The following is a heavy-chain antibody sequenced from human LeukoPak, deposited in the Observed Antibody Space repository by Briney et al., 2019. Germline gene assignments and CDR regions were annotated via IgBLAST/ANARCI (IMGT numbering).Heavy chain of an antibody. D-gene: IGHD3-22*01. Sequence: PGGSLRLSRAASGFTFRNYCMTWVRQVPGKGLEWVASIKQDESEKYFLDSVKGRFTISRDNAENSLYLQMNSLRAEDTAVYYCARVYYQDSGTSYRHLDYWGQGTLVTVSS. CDR2: IKQDESEK. V-gene: IGHV3-7*01. CDR1: GFTFRNYC. CDR3: ARVYYQDSGTSYRHLDY. J-gene: IGHJ4*02.